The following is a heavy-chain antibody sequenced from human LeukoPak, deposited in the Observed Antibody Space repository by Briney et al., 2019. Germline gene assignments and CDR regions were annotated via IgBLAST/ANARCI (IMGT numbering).Heavy chain of an antibody. CDR2: ISYSGST. CDR3: ARLSDRILGSYYFDY. CDR1: GGSISSHY. D-gene: IGHD3-9*01. V-gene: IGHV4-59*08. J-gene: IGHJ4*02. Sequence: SETLSLTCTVSGGSISSHYWNWIRQPPGKGLEWVGHISYSGSTKYNRSLKSRVSISVDTSKNHYSLKLSSVTAAETAVYYCARLSDRILGSYYFDYWGQGTLVTVSS.